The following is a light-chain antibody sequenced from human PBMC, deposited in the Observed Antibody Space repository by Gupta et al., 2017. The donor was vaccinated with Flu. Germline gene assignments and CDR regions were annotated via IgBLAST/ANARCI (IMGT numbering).Light chain of an antibody. CDR1: ISSW. Sequence: ISSWLAWYLHKPGQAPKLLFYKASHLKSGVASRFIGRGSGTESTLTISSLQPDDFATYYCQQYNSYSWTFGQGHRVEIK. CDR2: KAS. J-gene: IGKJ1*01. CDR3: QQYNSYSWT. V-gene: IGKV1-5*03.